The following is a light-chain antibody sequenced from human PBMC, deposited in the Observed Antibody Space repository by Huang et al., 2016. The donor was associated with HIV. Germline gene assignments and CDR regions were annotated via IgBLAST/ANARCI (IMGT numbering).Light chain of an antibody. Sequence: EIVLTQSPGTLSLSPGERATLSCMASQSVSSSYLAWYQHKPGQAPRLLIYGSSSRATGIPDRFSGSGSVTDFTLIINRLEPEDFAVYYCQQYGSSPLTFGGGTKVEIK. J-gene: IGKJ4*01. CDR3: QQYGSSPLT. CDR1: QSVSSSY. CDR2: GSS. V-gene: IGKV3-20*01.